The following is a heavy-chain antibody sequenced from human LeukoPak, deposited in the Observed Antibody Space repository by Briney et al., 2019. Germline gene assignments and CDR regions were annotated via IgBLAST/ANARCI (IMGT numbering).Heavy chain of an antibody. CDR2: INHSGST. V-gene: IGHV4-34*01. D-gene: IGHD6-19*01. CDR3: AIGGSYSSGWYTGYYFDY. CDR1: GGSFSGYY. Sequence: PSETLSLTCAVYGGSFSGYYWSWIRQPPGKGLEWIGEINHSGSTNYNPSLKSRVTISVDTSKNQFSLKLSSVTAADTAVYYCAIGGSYSSGWYTGYYFDYWGQGNLVTVSS. J-gene: IGHJ4*02.